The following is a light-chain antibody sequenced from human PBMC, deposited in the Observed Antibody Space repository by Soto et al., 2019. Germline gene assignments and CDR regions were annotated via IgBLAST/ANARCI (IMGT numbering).Light chain of an antibody. CDR1: QSISRW. CDR3: QQYNSLWT. Sequence: DIQMTQSPSTLSASVGDRVTITCRASQSISRWVAWYQQKPGKAPKVLIYDVSSLESGVPSRFSGSGSGTEFTLTISSLQPDDLATYYCQQYNSLWTCGQGTKVNIK. J-gene: IGKJ1*01. CDR2: DVS. V-gene: IGKV1-5*01.